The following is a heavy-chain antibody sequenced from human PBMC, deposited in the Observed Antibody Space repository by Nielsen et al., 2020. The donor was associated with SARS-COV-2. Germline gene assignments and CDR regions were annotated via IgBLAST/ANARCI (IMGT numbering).Heavy chain of an antibody. CDR3: SRDPNMNTYGFDI. J-gene: IGHJ3*02. CDR1: GFTVSSNY. D-gene: IGHD2/OR15-2a*01. Sequence: GESLKISCAASGFTVSSNYMSWVRQAPGKGLEWVSVIYSGGSTYYADSVKGRFTISRDNSKNTLYLQMNSLRAEDTAVYYCSRDPNMNTYGFDIWGQGTMVTVSS. V-gene: IGHV3-53*01. CDR2: IYSGGST.